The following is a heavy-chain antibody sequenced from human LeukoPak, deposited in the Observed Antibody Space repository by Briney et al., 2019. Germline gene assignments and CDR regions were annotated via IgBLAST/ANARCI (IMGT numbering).Heavy chain of an antibody. CDR3: ARDFWDSGVVINGFDK. D-gene: IGHD3-3*01. CDR2: INTDGTNR. J-gene: IGHJ3*02. CDR1: GFAFSNHW. V-gene: IGHV3-74*03. Sequence: GGSLRLSCVASGFAFSNHWVHWVRQAPGKGLVWISRINTDGTNRKYADLVKGRFTISRDNAKNTLYLQMSSLSVGDTAIYYCARDFWDSGVVINGFDKWGQGTMVTVSS.